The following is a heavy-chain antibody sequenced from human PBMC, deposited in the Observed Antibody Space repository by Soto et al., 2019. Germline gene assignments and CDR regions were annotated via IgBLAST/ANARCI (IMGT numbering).Heavy chain of an antibody. Sequence: EVQLVESGGGLVKPGGSLRLSCAASGFTFSSYSMNWVRQAPGKGLEWVSSISSSSSYIYYADSVKGRFTIARDNAKNSLYLKMNSLRAEDTALYYCAATFEYSTDYWGQGTLVTVSS. V-gene: IGHV3-21*01. CDR3: AATFEYSTDY. CDR2: ISSSSSYI. D-gene: IGHD6-6*01. J-gene: IGHJ4*02. CDR1: GFTFSSYS.